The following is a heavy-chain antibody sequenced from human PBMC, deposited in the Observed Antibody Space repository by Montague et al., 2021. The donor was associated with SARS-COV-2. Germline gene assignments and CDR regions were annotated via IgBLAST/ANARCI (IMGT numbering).Heavy chain of an antibody. J-gene: IGHJ4*02. D-gene: IGHD3-22*01. CDR1: GFTFSSYD. Sequence: SLSLSCSASGFTFSSYDMHWVRQATGKGLEWVSAIGTAGDPYYPGSVKGRFTISRENAKNSLYLQMNSLRAGDTAVYYCARGILDSSGYYFDYWGQGTLVTVSS. CDR2: IGTAGDP. CDR3: ARGILDSSGYYFDY. V-gene: IGHV3-13*05.